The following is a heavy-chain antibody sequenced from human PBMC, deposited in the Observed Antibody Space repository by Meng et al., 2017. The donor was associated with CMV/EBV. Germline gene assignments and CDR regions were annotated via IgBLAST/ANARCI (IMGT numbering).Heavy chain of an antibody. D-gene: IGHD3-10*01. CDR3: ARTPMVRGVISHFDY. J-gene: IGHJ4*02. Sequence: ASAKVSCKASGYTFTGYYMHWVRQAPGQGLEWMGWINPNSGGTNYAQKFQGRVTMTRDTSISKAYMELSRLRSDDTAVYYCARTPMVRGVISHFDYWGQGTLVTVSS. V-gene: IGHV1-2*02. CDR2: INPNSGGT. CDR1: GYTFTGYY.